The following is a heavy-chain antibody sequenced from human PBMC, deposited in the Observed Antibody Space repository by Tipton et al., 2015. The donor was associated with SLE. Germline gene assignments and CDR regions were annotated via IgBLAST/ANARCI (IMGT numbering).Heavy chain of an antibody. CDR3: AKVPSRWLRQQLVERGYYFDY. Sequence: GSLRLSCAASGFTFSSYAMSWVRQAPGKGLEWVSAISGSGGSTYYADSVKGRFTISRDNSKNTLYLQMNSLRAEDTAVYYCAKVPSRWLRQQLVERGYYFDYWGQGTLVTVSS. D-gene: IGHD6-13*01. CDR1: GFTFSSYA. CDR2: ISGSGGST. J-gene: IGHJ4*02. V-gene: IGHV3-23*01.